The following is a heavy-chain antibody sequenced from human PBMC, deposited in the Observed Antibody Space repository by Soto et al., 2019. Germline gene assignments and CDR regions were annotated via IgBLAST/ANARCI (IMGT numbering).Heavy chain of an antibody. CDR3: AKDLGAGDPRFDP. CDR1: GFSFVSYW. J-gene: IGHJ5*02. V-gene: IGHV3-74*01. D-gene: IGHD1-26*01. CDR2: INGNADNS. Sequence: EVQLAESGGGLVLTGGSLRLSCAASGFSFVSYWMHWVRQVPGEGLAWVSRINGNADNSDYADSVKGRFTISRDNAMNRLYLQMDSLRADDTGVYYCAKDLGAGDPRFDPWGPGTLVTVS.